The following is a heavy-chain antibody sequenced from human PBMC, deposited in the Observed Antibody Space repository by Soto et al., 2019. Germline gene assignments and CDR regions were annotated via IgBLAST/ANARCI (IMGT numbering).Heavy chain of an antibody. Sequence: EVQLVESGGGLVKPGGSLRLSCAASGFTFSAYSMNWVRQAPGKGLEWVSSISTPTTYIYYADSVKGRFTISRDNAKNSLFLQMNSLRAEDTAVYYCASGVETPTSRQFDYWGQGTLVTVSS. J-gene: IGHJ4*02. CDR2: ISTPTTYI. V-gene: IGHV3-21*01. D-gene: IGHD1-1*01. CDR3: ASGVETPTSRQFDY. CDR1: GFTFSAYS.